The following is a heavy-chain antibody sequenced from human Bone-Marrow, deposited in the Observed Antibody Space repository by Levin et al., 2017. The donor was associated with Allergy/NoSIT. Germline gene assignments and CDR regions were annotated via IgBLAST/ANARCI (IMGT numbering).Heavy chain of an antibody. CDR1: GFTFSSYW. CDR3: VSGDDTGRATYYFDY. D-gene: IGHD1-26*01. J-gene: IGHJ4*02. V-gene: IGHV3-7*01. CDR2: IKQDGSEK. Sequence: PGGSLRLSCAASGFTFSSYWMSWVRQAPGKGLEWVANIKQDGSEKYYVDSVKGRFTISRDNAKNSLYLQMNSLRAEDTAVYYCVSGDDTGRATYYFDYWGQGTLVTVSS.